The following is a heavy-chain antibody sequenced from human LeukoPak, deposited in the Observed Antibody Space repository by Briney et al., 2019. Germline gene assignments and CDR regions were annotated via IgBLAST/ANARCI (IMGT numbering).Heavy chain of an antibody. Sequence: GASVKVSCKASGYTFISYGISWVRQAPGQGREWMGWISAYNGNTNSAQKLQGRVTMTTDTSTSTAYMELRSLRSDDTAVYYCAREGQSGYSYGYWYFDLWGRGTLVTVSS. V-gene: IGHV1-18*01. D-gene: IGHD5-18*01. CDR2: ISAYNGNT. CDR3: AREGQSGYSYGYWYFDL. CDR1: GYTFISYG. J-gene: IGHJ2*01.